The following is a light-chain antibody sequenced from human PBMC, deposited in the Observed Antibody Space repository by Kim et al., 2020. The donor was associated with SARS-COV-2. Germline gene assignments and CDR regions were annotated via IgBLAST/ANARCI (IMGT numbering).Light chain of an antibody. CDR2: AAS. CDR1: QGISNY. V-gene: IGKV1-27*01. J-gene: IGKJ1*01. CDR3: QKYNSALWT. Sequence: ASVGDRVTITCRASQGISNYLAWYQQKPGKVPKLLIYAASTLQSGVPSRFSGSGSGTDFTLTISSLQPEDVATYYCQKYNSALWTFDQGTKVDIK.